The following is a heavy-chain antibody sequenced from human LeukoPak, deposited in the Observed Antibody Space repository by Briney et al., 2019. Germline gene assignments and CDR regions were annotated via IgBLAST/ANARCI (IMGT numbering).Heavy chain of an antibody. D-gene: IGHD3-3*01. CDR2: ISWNSGSI. CDR1: GFTFDDYA. J-gene: IGHJ4*02. CDR3: AKDGRYDFWSGYIDY. Sequence: PGGSLRLSCAASGFTFDDYAMHWVRQAPGKGLEWVSGISWNSGSIGYADSVKGRFTISRDNAKNSLYLQMNSLRAEDMALYYCAKDGRYDFWSGYIDYWGQGTLVTVSS. V-gene: IGHV3-9*03.